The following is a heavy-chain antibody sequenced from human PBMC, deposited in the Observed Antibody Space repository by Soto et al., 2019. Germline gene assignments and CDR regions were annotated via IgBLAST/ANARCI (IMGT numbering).Heavy chain of an antibody. D-gene: IGHD3-3*01. CDR1: GGSVSNHY. V-gene: IGHV4-4*07. J-gene: IGHJ4*02. Sequence: SETLSLTCTVSGGSVSNHYWSCIRQPSWRGLEWLGRLYNAERTSYNPSLKSRVTMSMDTSKNQFSLKLTSVTAADTAVYYCARRHYDFWSGYYWHYWGQGTLVTVSS. CDR3: ARRHYDFWSGYYWHY. CDR2: LYNAERT.